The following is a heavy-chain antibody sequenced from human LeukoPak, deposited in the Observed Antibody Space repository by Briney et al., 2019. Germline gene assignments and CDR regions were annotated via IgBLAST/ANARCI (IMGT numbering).Heavy chain of an antibody. J-gene: IGHJ4*02. D-gene: IGHD2-21*01. CDR3: ARESEFEPELGLLVVVIAPGSPLDY. CDR1: GGTFSSYA. V-gene: IGHV1-69*01. CDR2: IIPIFGTA. Sequence: GASVKVSCKASGGTFSSYAISWVRQAPGQGLEWMGGIIPIFGTANYAQKFQGRVTITADESTSTAYMELSSLRSEDTAVYYCARESEFEPELGLLVVVIAPGSPLDYWGQGTPVTVSS.